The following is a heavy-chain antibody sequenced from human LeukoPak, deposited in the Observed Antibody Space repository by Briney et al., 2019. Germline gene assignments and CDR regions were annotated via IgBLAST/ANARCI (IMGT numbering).Heavy chain of an antibody. V-gene: IGHV4-39*07. Sequence: SETLSLTCTVSGGSISSSSYYWGWIRQPPGKGLEWIGSIYYSGSTYYNPSLKSRVTISVDTSKNQFSLKLSSVTAADTAVYYCARRPRGYFDTRDYWGQGTLVTVSS. CDR3: ARRPRGYFDTRDY. CDR2: IYYSGST. J-gene: IGHJ4*02. D-gene: IGHD3-9*01. CDR1: GGSISSSSYY.